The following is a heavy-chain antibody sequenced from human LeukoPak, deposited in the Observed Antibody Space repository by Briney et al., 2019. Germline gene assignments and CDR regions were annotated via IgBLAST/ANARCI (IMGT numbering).Heavy chain of an antibody. CDR1: GESFSGYY. V-gene: IGHV4-34*01. CDR3: ARVPYYYASFDY. D-gene: IGHD3-10*01. CDR2: INHSGST. Sequence: SETLSLTCAVYGESFSGYYWSWIRQPPGKGLEWIGEINHSGSTNYNPSLKSRVTISVDTSKSQFSLKLSSVTAADTAVYYCARVPYYYASFDYWGQGTLVTVSS. J-gene: IGHJ4*02.